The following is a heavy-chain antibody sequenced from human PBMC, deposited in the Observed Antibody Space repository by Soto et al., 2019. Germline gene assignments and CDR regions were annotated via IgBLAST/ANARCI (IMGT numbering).Heavy chain of an antibody. CDR2: ISSSSSTI. D-gene: IGHD3-22*01. V-gene: IGHV3-48*01. CDR3: ARSYYDNSGYYWGYFDL. J-gene: IGHJ2*01. Sequence: EVQLVESGGGLVQPGGSLRLSCAASGFTFSSYSMNCVRQAPGKGLEWVSYISSSSSTIYYADSVKGRFTISRDNAKNSLYLQMNSLRAEDTAVYYCARSYYDNSGYYWGYFDLWGRGTLVTVSS. CDR1: GFTFSSYS.